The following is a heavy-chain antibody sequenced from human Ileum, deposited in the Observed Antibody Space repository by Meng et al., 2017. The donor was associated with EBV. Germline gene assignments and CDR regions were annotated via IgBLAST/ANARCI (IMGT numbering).Heavy chain of an antibody. J-gene: IGHJ5*02. CDR2: IRSKAYSSAT. CDR1: GFTFSGST. Sequence: EVQRVGAGGGFVQRGGSLKLSCAASGFTFSGSTMPWVRQASGKGLEWVGRIRSKAYSSATAYAASVKGRFTISRDDSKNTAYLQMNSLKTEDTAVYYCIRNLGYCSGGSCAWGQGTLVTVSS. V-gene: IGHV3-73*02. CDR3: IRNLGYCSGGSCA. D-gene: IGHD2-15*01.